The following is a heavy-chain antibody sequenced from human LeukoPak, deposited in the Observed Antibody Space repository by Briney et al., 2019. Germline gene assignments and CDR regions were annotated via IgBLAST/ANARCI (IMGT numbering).Heavy chain of an antibody. V-gene: IGHV1-69*13. CDR3: AREYYYDSSGYYSQGRFSSRYFDL. CDR1: GGTFSSYG. CDR2: SIPIFGTA. Sequence: GASVKVSFKASGGTFSSYGISWGRQGQGQGHEWMGGSIPIFGTANYAQKFQGRLTITADESTSTAYMELSSLRSEDTAVYYCAREYYYDSSGYYSQGRFSSRYFDLWGRGTLVTVSS. D-gene: IGHD3-22*01. J-gene: IGHJ2*01.